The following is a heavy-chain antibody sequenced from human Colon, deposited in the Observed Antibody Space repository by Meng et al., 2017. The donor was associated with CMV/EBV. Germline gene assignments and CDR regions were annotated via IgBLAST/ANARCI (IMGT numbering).Heavy chain of an antibody. V-gene: IGHV3-11*01. D-gene: IGHD3-10*01. Sequence: GESLKISCEGSGFNLSDHYMDWIRQAPGKGLEWIAYSSNSGKYTSYADSVKGRFTISRDNAKSSLYLQMNRLRAEDTAVYFWAREKSSLYYHGMDVWGQGTTVTVSS. J-gene: IGHJ6*02. CDR3: AREKSSLYYHGMDV. CDR2: SSNSGKYT. CDR1: GFNLSDHY.